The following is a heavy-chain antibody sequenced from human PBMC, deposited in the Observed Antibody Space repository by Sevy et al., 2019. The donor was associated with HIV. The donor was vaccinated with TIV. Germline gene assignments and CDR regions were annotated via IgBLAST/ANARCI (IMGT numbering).Heavy chain of an antibody. CDR2: IIPILGTT. CDR1: GGTFTTSG. V-gene: IGHV1-69*13. CDR3: ARGGGNGWYYFDY. D-gene: IGHD6-19*01. J-gene: IGHJ4*02. Sequence: ASVKVSCKASGGTFTTSGISWVRQVPGQGLEWMAGIIPILGTTNYAQRFQYSVTITADESTKTAYMELSSLRSEDTAVYYCARGGGNGWYYFDYWGQATSVTVSS.